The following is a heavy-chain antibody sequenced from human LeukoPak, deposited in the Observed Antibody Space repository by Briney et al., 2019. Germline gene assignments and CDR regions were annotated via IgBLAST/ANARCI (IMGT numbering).Heavy chain of an antibody. J-gene: IGHJ6*03. Sequence: GGSLRLSCAASGFTFSSYAMSWVRQAPGKGLEWLSAISGNGDSTYYADSVKGRFTISRDNSRNTLYLQVNSLRADDTAVYYCARGKLEPQINYYYHYMDVWGKGTTDTVSS. CDR1: GFTFSSYA. V-gene: IGHV3-23*01. CDR3: ARGKLEPQINYYYHYMDV. D-gene: IGHD1-14*01. CDR2: ISGNGDST.